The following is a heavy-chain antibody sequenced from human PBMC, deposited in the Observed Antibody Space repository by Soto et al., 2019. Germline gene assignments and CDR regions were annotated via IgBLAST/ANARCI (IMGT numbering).Heavy chain of an antibody. CDR1: TSYD. J-gene: IGHJ5*02. CDR3: AGGWLRNWSDP. CDR2: TYYSSKWYK. V-gene: IGHV6-1*01. D-gene: IGHD6-19*01. Sequence: TSYDINWVRQATGQGLEWLGRTYYSSKWYKDYALSVKSRISIDPDTSKNQFSLQLNSVTPDDTAVYYCAGGWLRNWSDPWGQGTLVTVSS.